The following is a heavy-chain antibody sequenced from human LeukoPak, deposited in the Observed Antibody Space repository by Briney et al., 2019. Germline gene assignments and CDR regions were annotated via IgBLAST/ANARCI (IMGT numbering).Heavy chain of an antibody. Sequence: SETLSLTCTASGGSISSYYWSWIRQPPGKGLEWIGYIYYSGSTNYNPSLKSRVTISVDTSKSQFSLKLSSVNAADTAVYYCAKSSLYCTSTSCSYYFDYWGQGTLVTVSS. CDR3: AKSSLYCTSTSCSYYFDY. CDR2: IYYSGST. V-gene: IGHV4-59*01. CDR1: GGSISSYY. D-gene: IGHD2-2*01. J-gene: IGHJ4*02.